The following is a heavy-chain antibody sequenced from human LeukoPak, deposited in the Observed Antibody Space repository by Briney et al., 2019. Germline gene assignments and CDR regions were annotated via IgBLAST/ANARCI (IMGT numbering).Heavy chain of an antibody. V-gene: IGHV4-4*02. CDR3: ARPYYDYVWGSYRYCPRFDY. CDR2: IYHSGST. J-gene: IGHJ4*02. Sequence: SGTLSLTCAVSGGSISSSNWWSWVRQPPGKGLEWIGEIYHSGSTNYNPSLKSRVTISVDKSKNQFSLKLNSVTAADTAVYYCARPYYDYVWGSYRYCPRFDYWGQGTLVTVSS. CDR1: GGSISSSNW. D-gene: IGHD3-16*02.